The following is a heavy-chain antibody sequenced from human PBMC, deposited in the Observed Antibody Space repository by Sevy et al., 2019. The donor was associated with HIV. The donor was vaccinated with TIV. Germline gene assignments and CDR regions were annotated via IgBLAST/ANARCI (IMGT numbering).Heavy chain of an antibody. Sequence: ASVKVSCKASGGTFNRYAISWVRQAPGHGLEWLGGIIPIFGTTNYAQTFQGRVTITADESTSTAYMEVSSLGSEDTAVYYCARLTVAGLGGWFDPWGHGTLVTVSS. V-gene: IGHV1-69*13. CDR3: ARLTVAGLGGWFDP. D-gene: IGHD6-19*01. CDR1: GGTFNRYA. CDR2: IIPIFGTT. J-gene: IGHJ5*02.